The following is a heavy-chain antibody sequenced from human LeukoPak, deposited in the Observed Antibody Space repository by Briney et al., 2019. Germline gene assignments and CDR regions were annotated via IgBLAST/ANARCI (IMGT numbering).Heavy chain of an antibody. CDR2: VSSSGTTM. Sequence: GGSLRLSCAASGFTFSSYSMNWVRQAPGKGLEWISYVSSSGTTMYYADSVKGRFTISRDNAKNSLFLHMNSPRVEDTAVYYCARFRTLDYWGQGTLVTVSS. CDR1: GFTFSSYS. CDR3: ARFRTLDY. V-gene: IGHV3-48*01. J-gene: IGHJ4*02.